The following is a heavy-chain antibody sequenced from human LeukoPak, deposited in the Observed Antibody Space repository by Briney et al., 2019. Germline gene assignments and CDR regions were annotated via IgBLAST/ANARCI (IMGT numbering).Heavy chain of an antibody. V-gene: IGHV4-39*07. D-gene: IGHD3-10*01. CDR2: IYYSGTT. CDR3: ARGEGTMVRGVIPDFDY. Sequence: SETLSLTCSVSRGSISNSNYYWGWIRQPPGKGLEWIGNIYYSGTTYYNPSLPSLKSRVTILIDTSKNQFSLKLSSVTAADTAVYYCARGEGTMVRGVIPDFDYWGQGTLVTVSS. CDR1: RGSISNSNYY. J-gene: IGHJ4*02.